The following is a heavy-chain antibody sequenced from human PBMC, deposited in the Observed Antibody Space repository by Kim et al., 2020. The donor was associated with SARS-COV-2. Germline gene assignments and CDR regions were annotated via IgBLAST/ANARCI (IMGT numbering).Heavy chain of an antibody. CDR1: GGSISSSSYY. Sequence: SETLSLTCTVSGGSISSSSYYWGWIRQPPGKGLEWIGSSYYSGSTYYNPSLKRRVTISVDTSKNQFSLKLSSVTAADTAVYYCARKGLDTAMVNFDYWGQGTLVHVSS. D-gene: IGHD5-18*01. CDR2: SYYSGST. CDR3: ARKGLDTAMVNFDY. J-gene: IGHJ4*02. V-gene: IGHV4-39*07.